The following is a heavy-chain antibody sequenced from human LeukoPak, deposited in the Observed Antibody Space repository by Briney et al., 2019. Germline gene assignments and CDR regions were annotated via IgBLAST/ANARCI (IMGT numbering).Heavy chain of an antibody. CDR1: GGSFSGYS. CDR2: INHSGST. CDR3: ARQALWSGYYYYYMDV. J-gene: IGHJ6*03. V-gene: IGHV4-34*01. D-gene: IGHD3-3*01. Sequence: SETLSLTCAVYGGSFSGYSWSWIRQAPGKGLEWIGEINHSGSTNYNPSLKSRVTISVDTSKNQFSLKLSSVTAADTAVYYCARQALWSGYYYYYMDVWGKGTTVTVSS.